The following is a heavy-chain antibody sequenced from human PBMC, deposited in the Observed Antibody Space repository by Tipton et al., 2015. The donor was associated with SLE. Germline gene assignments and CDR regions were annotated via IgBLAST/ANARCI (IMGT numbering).Heavy chain of an antibody. J-gene: IGHJ4*02. CDR1: GFTFSSYA. D-gene: IGHD6-6*01. CDR3: AREGSSTSSRPPFDY. Sequence: RSLRLSCAASGFTFSSYAMHWVRQAPGKGLEWVAVISYDGSNKYYADSVKGRFTFSRDNSKNTLYLQVNSLRSDDTALYYCAREGSSTSSRPPFDYWGQGTLVTVSS. CDR2: ISYDGSNK. V-gene: IGHV3-30-3*01.